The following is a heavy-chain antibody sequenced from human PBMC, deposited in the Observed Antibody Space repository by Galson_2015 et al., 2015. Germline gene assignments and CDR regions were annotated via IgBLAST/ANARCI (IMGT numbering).Heavy chain of an antibody. Sequence: SVKVSCKASGGTFSSYAISWVRQAPGQGLEWMGGIIPIFGTANYAQKFQGRVTITADESTSTAYMELSSLRSEDTAVYYCAAKGDCSSTSCSRIYYYGMDVWGQGTTVTVSS. D-gene: IGHD2-2*01. CDR2: IIPIFGTA. V-gene: IGHV1-69*13. J-gene: IGHJ6*02. CDR3: AAKGDCSSTSCSRIYYYGMDV. CDR1: GGTFSSYA.